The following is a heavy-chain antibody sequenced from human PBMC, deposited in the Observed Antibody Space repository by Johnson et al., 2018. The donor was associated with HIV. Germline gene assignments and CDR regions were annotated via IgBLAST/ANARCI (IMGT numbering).Heavy chain of an antibody. D-gene: IGHD1-26*01. CDR2: ISGSGVST. J-gene: IGHJ3*02. CDR3: AKAVGGYAFDI. Sequence: VQLVESGGGVVQPGRSLRLSCAASGFTFSNFAMNWVRQAPGKGLEWVSVISGSGVSTYYADSVKGRFTISRDNSKNTLYLQMNSLRVEDTAVYYCAKAVGGYAFDIWGQGTMVTVSS. V-gene: IGHV3-23*04. CDR1: GFTFSNFA.